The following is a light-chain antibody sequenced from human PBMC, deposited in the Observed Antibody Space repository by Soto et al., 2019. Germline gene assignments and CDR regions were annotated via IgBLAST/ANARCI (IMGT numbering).Light chain of an antibody. J-gene: IGKJ4*01. CDR1: QSIRSNY. CDR3: QQFNNYPLT. Sequence: EIVLTQSPGTLSLSPGERATLSCRASQSIRSNYLAWYQQKPGQAPRLLIYGVSSRASGIPDRFFGSGSGTDFTLTISSLQPEDFATYYCQQFNNYPLTFGGGTKVDVK. CDR2: GVS. V-gene: IGKV3-20*01.